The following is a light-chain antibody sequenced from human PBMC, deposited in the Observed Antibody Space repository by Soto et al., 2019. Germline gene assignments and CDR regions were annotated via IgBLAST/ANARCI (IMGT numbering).Light chain of an antibody. Sequence: EIVMTQSPATLSVSPGERATLSCRASQSVSSNLAWYQQKPGQAPRLLIYGASTRATGIPARFSGSGSGTEFTLTISSLQSEDFAGYYCQQYNNWTAFGGGTKVEIK. CDR1: QSVSSN. J-gene: IGKJ4*01. CDR3: QQYNNWTA. CDR2: GAS. V-gene: IGKV3-15*01.